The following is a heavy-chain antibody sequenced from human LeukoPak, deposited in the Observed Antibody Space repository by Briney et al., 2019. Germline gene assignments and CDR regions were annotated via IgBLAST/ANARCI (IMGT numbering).Heavy chain of an antibody. CDR1: GGSISSSSYY. CDR3: ARLINWYFDL. Sequence: SETLSLTCTVSGGSISSSSYYWGWIRQPPGKGLEWIGNIYYSGSTYYNPSLKSRVTISLDTSKNQFPLKLSSETAADTAVYYCARLINWYFDLWGRGTLVTVSS. CDR2: IYYSGST. J-gene: IGHJ2*01. V-gene: IGHV4-39*01.